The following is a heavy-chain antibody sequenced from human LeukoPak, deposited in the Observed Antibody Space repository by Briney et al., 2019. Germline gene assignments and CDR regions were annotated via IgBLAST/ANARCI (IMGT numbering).Heavy chain of an antibody. CDR2: IRYDGSNK. J-gene: IGHJ6*03. D-gene: IGHD6-13*01. CDR3: AKEGSSSWFPLYYYYYMDV. V-gene: IGHV3-30*02. CDR1: GFTFSSYG. Sequence: GGSLRLSCAASGFTFSSYGMHWVRQAPGKGLEWGAFIRYDGSNKYYADSVKGRFTISRDNSKNTLYLQMNSLRAEDTAVYYCAKEGSSSWFPLYYYYYMDVWGKGTTVTISS.